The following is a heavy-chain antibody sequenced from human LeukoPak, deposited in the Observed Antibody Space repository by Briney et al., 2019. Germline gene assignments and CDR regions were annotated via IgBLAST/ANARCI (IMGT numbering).Heavy chain of an antibody. V-gene: IGHV3-7*01. CDR1: GFTFSRYW. CDR3: ANYYDSGPQGDY. Sequence: GGSLRLSCAASGFTFSRYWMSWVRQAPGKGLEWVANIKQDESEKHYVDSVKGRFTISRDNAKNSLYLQMNSLRVEATAVYYCANYYDSGPQGDYWGQGILVIVS. CDR2: IKQDESEK. J-gene: IGHJ4*02. D-gene: IGHD3-10*01.